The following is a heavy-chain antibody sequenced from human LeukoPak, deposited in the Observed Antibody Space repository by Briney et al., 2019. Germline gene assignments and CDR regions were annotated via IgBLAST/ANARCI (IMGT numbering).Heavy chain of an antibody. CDR3: ARRRRVGLAWTMDV. Sequence: SDTLSLTCTVSGGSISSYYWVWIRQPPGKGLPWIGRVHYSGGTNYNPSLTSRVSISVDTSKNRFSLKLTSLTAADTAVYYCARRRRVGLAWTMDVWGKGITVTVSS. J-gene: IGHJ6*03. CDR2: VHYSGGT. V-gene: IGHV4-39*01. D-gene: IGHD3-3*01. CDR1: GGSISSYY.